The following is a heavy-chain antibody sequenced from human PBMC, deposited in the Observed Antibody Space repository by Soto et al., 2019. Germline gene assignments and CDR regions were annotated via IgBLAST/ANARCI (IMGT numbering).Heavy chain of an antibody. CDR1: GGSISSGGYS. Sequence: PSETLSLTCAVSGGSISSGGYSWSWIRQPPGKGLEWIGYIYHSGSTYYNPSLKSRVTISVDRSKNQFSLKLSSVTAADTAVYYCARDRYSYGFSNWFDPWRQGTLVTVSS. D-gene: IGHD5-18*01. V-gene: IGHV4-30-2*01. CDR3: ARDRYSYGFSNWFDP. CDR2: IYHSGST. J-gene: IGHJ5*02.